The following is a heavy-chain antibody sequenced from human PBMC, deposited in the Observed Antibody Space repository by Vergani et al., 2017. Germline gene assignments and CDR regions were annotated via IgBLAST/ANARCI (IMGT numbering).Heavy chain of an antibody. CDR1: GFTFSRHW. V-gene: IGHV3-74*01. CDR2: VNPEGTNT. CDR3: ARDTFGGVIDTPDY. D-gene: IGHD3-16*02. J-gene: IGHJ4*02. Sequence: EVQLVESGGGLVQPGGSLRLSCAASGFTFSRHWMHWVRQAPGKGLVWVSRVNPEGTNTPYADSVKGRFTISRDNAKNSLYLQMNSLRAEDTAVYYCARDTFGGVIDTPDYWGQGTLVTVSS.